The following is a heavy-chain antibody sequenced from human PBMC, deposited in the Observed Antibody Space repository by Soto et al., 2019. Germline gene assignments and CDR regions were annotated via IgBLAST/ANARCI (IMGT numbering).Heavy chain of an antibody. CDR1: GYAFTGYY. Sequence: AWLKVSCEASGYAFTGYYMHLVLQAPGQGLEWMGWINPNSGGTNYAQKFQGWVTMTRDTSISTAYMELSRLRSDDTAVYYCARAHYEPSYYFDYWGQGTLVTVSS. D-gene: IGHD3-22*01. CDR2: INPNSGGT. CDR3: ARAHYEPSYYFDY. J-gene: IGHJ4*02. V-gene: IGHV1-2*04.